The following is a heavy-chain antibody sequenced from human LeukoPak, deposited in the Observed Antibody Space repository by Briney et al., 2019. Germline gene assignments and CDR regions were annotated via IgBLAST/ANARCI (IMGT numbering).Heavy chain of an antibody. CDR2: INHSGST. CDR3: ARGRQLWFL. V-gene: IGHV4-34*01. CDR1: GGSFSGYY. Sequence: PSETLSLTCAVYGGSFSGYYWSWIRQPPGKGLEWIGEINHSGSTNYNPSLKSRVTISVDMSKNQFSLKLSSVTAADTAVYYCARGRQLWFLWGQGTLVTVSS. J-gene: IGHJ4*02. D-gene: IGHD5-18*01.